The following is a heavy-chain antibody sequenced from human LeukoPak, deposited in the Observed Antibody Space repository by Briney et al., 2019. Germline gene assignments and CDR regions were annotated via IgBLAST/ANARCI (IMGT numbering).Heavy chain of an antibody. J-gene: IGHJ5*02. CDR2: IYTSGST. CDR1: GGSISSGSYY. CDR3: ARVAITYWFDP. Sequence: SQTLSLTCTVSGGSISSGSYYWSWIRQPAGKGLEWIGRIYTSGSTNYNPSLKSRVTISVDTSQSQFSLKLSSVTAADTPVYYCARVAITYWFDPWGQGTLVTVSS. D-gene: IGHD1-14*01. V-gene: IGHV4-61*02.